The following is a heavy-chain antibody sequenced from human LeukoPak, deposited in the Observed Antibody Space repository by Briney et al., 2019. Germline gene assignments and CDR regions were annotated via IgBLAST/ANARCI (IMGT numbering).Heavy chain of an antibody. CDR1: GYTFTGYY. J-gene: IGHJ4*02. CDR2: INPNSGGT. D-gene: IGHD2-2*01. Sequence: ASVKVSCKASGYTFTGYYMHWVRQAPGQGLEWMGWINPNSGGTNYAQKFQGRVTMTRVTSISTAYMELSRLRSDDTAVYYCAREDIVVVPAAGMDYWGQGTLVTVSS. V-gene: IGHV1-2*02. CDR3: AREDIVVVPAAGMDY.